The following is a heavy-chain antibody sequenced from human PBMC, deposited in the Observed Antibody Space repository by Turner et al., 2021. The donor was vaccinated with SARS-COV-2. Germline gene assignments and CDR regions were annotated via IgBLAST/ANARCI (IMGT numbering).Heavy chain of an antibody. CDR1: GFTFSSYC. J-gene: IGHJ4*02. D-gene: IGHD3-10*01. V-gene: IGHV3-74*01. Sequence: EVQLVESGGGLVQPGGSLRRSCAASGFTFSSYCMHWFGQAQGKWLVWVSRINSDGSRINYADSVKGRFTISRDNAKNTLYVQMNSLRADDTAVYYCAREYGSGSYYNWGRGTLVTVSS. CDR2: INSDGSRI. CDR3: AREYGSGSYYN.